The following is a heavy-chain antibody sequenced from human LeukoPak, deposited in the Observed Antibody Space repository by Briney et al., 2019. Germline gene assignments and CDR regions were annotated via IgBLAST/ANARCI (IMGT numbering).Heavy chain of an antibody. CDR1: GFTFSSDW. J-gene: IGHJ4*02. Sequence: GGSLRLSCAASGFTFSSDWMNWVRQAPWKGLEWVANIKQDGSERYYVDSVKGRFTISRDNAKNSLYLQMNSLRAEDTAVYYCATSRTFDYWGQGTLVTVSS. CDR3: ATSRTFDY. D-gene: IGHD2-2*01. CDR2: IKQDGSER. V-gene: IGHV3-7*01.